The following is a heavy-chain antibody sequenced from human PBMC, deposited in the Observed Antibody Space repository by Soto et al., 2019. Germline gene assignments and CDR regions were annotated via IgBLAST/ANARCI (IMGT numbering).Heavy chain of an antibody. Sequence: SETLSLTCTVSGGSISSYYWSWIRQPPGKGLEWIGYIYYSGSTNYNPSLKSRVTISVDTSKNQFSLKLSSVTAADTAVYYCARSVRFLEWYFDYWGQGTLVTVSS. V-gene: IGHV4-59*01. CDR3: ARSVRFLEWYFDY. CDR1: GGSISSYY. J-gene: IGHJ4*02. D-gene: IGHD3-3*01. CDR2: IYYSGST.